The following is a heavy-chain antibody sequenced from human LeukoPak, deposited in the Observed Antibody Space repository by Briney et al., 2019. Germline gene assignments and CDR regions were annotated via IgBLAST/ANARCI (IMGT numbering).Heavy chain of an antibody. CDR2: IYTSGST. V-gene: IGHV4-4*09. D-gene: IGHD2-2*01. CDR3: ARLGDIVVVPAAMELDP. CDR1: GGSISSYY. Sequence: KPSETLSLTCTVSGGSISSYYWSWIRQPPGKGLEWIGYIYTSGSTNYNPSLKSRVTISVDTSKNQFSLRLSSVTAADTAVYYCARLGDIVVVPAAMELDPWGQGTLVTVSS. J-gene: IGHJ5*02.